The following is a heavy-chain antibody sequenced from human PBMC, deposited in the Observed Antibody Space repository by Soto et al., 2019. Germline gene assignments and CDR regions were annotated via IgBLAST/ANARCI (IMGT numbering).Heavy chain of an antibody. CDR2: IIPVFGTA. D-gene: IGHD4-17*01. CDR1: GGTFSSYA. J-gene: IGHJ4*02. CDR3: GRAVREFDNYYGAPTTTGPFDF. Sequence: QVQLVQSGAEVKKPGSSVKVSCRAAGGTFSSYAITWVRQAPGQGLEWMGGIIPVFGTAKYAQKFQGRVTITADESTSTAYMELSSLRSADTAVYYCGRAVREFDNYYGAPTTTGPFDFWGQGTLVTVSS. V-gene: IGHV1-69*01.